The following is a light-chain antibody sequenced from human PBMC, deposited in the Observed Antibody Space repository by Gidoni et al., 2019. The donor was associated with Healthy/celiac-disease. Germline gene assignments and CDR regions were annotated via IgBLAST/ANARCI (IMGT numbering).Light chain of an antibody. V-gene: IGKV3-11*01. CDR3: QQRSTLPIT. CDR1: QSVSSY. J-gene: IGKJ5*01. CDR2: DAS. Sequence: EIVLTQSPATLSLSPGERAPLSCRASQSVSSYLAWYQQKPGQAPSLLIYDASNRATGIPARFSGSGSGTDFTLTISSLEPEDFAVYYCQQRSTLPITFGQGTRLEIK.